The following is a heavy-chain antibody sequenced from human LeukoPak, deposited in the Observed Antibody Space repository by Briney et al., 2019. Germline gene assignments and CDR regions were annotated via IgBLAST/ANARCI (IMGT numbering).Heavy chain of an antibody. CDR1: GVSFSGYY. Sequence: SETLSLTCAVYGVSFSGYYWSWVRQPPGKGLEWIGEINHSGSTNYNPSLKSRVTISVDTSKNQFSLKLSSVTAADTAVYYCARGRTYYDFWSGYYDPRYYYYYMDVWGKGTTVTVSS. CDR2: INHSGST. V-gene: IGHV4-34*01. J-gene: IGHJ6*03. CDR3: ARGRTYYDFWSGYYDPRYYYYYMDV. D-gene: IGHD3-3*01.